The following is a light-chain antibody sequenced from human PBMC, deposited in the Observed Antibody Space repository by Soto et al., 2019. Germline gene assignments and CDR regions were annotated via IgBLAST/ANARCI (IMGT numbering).Light chain of an antibody. J-gene: IGKJ1*01. Sequence: DIQMTQSPSTLSASVGDRVTITCRASQSVGSWVAWYQQKPGKAPKLLIYKASTLEGGVPSRFSGSGSGTEFTLTIDSLQPDDFATYYCQHYNSYSEAFGQGTKVDIK. CDR2: KAS. CDR3: QHYNSYSEA. V-gene: IGKV1-5*03. CDR1: QSVGSW.